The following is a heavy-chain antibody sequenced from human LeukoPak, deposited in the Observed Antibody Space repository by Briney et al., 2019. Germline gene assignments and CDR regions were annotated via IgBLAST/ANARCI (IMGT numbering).Heavy chain of an antibody. Sequence: ASVKVSCKVSGYTLTELSMHWVRQAPGKGLEWMGIINPSGGSTSYAQKFQGRVTMTRDMSTSTVYMELSSLRSEDTAVYYCARDGYNLWETRVGNFDYWGQGTLVTVSS. CDR2: INPSGGST. J-gene: IGHJ4*02. V-gene: IGHV1-46*01. D-gene: IGHD5-24*01. CDR3: ARDGYNLWETRVGNFDY. CDR1: GYTLTELS.